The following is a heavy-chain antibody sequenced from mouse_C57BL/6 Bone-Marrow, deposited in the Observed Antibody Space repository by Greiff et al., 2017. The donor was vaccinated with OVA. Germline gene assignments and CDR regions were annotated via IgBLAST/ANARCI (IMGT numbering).Heavy chain of an antibody. D-gene: IGHD1-1*01. Sequence: DVMLVESGGGLVQPKGSLKLSCAASGFSFNTYAMNWVRQAPGKGLEWVARIRSKSNNYATYYADSVKDRFTISRDDSESMLYLQMNNLKTEDTAMYYCVREGYGSSYLAWFAYWGQGTLVTVSA. V-gene: IGHV10-1*01. J-gene: IGHJ3*01. CDR1: GFSFNTYA. CDR2: IRSKSNNYAT. CDR3: VREGYGSSYLAWFAY.